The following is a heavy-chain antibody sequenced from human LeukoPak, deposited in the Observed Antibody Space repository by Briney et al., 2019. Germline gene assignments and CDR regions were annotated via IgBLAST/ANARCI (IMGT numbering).Heavy chain of an antibody. CDR2: IYSGGST. CDR1: GFTVSSNY. V-gene: IGHV3-53*01. CDR3: ARGGGYCSSTSCRYNWFDP. J-gene: IGHJ5*02. Sequence: GGSLRLSCAASGFTVSSNYMSWVRQAPGKGLEWVSDIYSGGSTYYADSVKGRFTISRDNSKNTLYLQMNSLRAEDTAVYYCARGGGYCSSTSCRYNWFDPWGQGTLVTVSS. D-gene: IGHD2-2*01.